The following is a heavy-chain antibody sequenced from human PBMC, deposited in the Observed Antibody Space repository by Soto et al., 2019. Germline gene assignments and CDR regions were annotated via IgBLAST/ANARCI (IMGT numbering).Heavy chain of an antibody. V-gene: IGHV1-18*01. Sequence: QVQLVQSGAEVKKPGAAVKVSCKASGYTFARYGISWVRQAPGQGLEWMGWISAYNGTTNYAQKFQGRVTMTTDTATSTPYMELRRLRSDDTAVYYCARGGKYCTNGVSSFYVMDVWGQGTTVNVTS. J-gene: IGHJ6*02. CDR2: ISAYNGTT. CDR1: GYTFARYG. D-gene: IGHD2-8*01. CDR3: ARGGKYCTNGVSSFYVMDV.